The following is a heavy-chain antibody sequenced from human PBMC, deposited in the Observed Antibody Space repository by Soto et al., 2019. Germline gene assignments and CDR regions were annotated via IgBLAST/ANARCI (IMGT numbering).Heavy chain of an antibody. D-gene: IGHD2-8*02. V-gene: IGHV3-23*04. J-gene: IGHJ3*02. Sequence: EVQMVESGGGLVQPGGSLRLSCAASGFTCSSYDMSWVRQAPGKGLEWVSTIRGGGSRHYPDSVKGRFTISRDNHKNTLLLQIHIPTAEDTAVYDCAKETATGGGDFDICGQGTMVTVSS. CDR1: GFTCSSYD. CDR3: AKETATGGGDFDI. CDR2: IRGGGSR.